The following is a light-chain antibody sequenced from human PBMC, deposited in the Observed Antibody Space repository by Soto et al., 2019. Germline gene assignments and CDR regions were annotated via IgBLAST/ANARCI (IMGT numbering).Light chain of an antibody. J-gene: IGLJ2*01. CDR1: SSDVGGYNY. CDR2: DVI. V-gene: IGLV2-11*01. CDR3: CSYAGTYTHVI. Sequence: QSALTQPRSVSGSPGQSVTISCTGSSSDVGGYNYVSWYQHHPDKAPKLIIYDVIKRPSGVPDRFSGSTSGNTASLTITGLQAEDEADYFWCSYAGTYTHVIFGGGTKLTVL.